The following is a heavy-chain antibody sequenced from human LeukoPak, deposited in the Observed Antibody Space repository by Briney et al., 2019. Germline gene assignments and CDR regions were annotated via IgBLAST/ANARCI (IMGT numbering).Heavy chain of an antibody. Sequence: ASVNVSCKASVYTYTGYYMHWVRQAPGQGLEWMGWINPNSGGTNYAQKFQGRVTMTRDTSISTAYMELSRLRSDDTAVYYCARSPRVLVGATTYFDYWGQGTLVTVSS. CDR1: VYTYTGYY. V-gene: IGHV1-2*02. CDR2: INPNSGGT. CDR3: ARSPRVLVGATTYFDY. D-gene: IGHD1-26*01. J-gene: IGHJ4*02.